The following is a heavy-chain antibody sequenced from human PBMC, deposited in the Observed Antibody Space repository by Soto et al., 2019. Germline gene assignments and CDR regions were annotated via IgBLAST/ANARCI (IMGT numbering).Heavy chain of an antibody. D-gene: IGHD5-18*01. V-gene: IGHV3-7*01. CDR3: ARDFYGGYTYGPGDY. Sequence: GGALTLSCAASGFMFSAYWMSWVRQPPGKGLEWVANIHGDGGKIYYVDSVKGRFTISRDNGKRSLFLQMNSLRAEDTAVYYCARDFYGGYTYGPGDYWGQGALVTVSS. J-gene: IGHJ4*02. CDR2: IHGDGGKI. CDR1: GFMFSAYW.